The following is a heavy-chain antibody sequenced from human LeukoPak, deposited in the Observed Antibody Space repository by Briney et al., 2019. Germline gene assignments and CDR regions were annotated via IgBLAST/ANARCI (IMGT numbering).Heavy chain of an antibody. J-gene: IGHJ4*02. V-gene: IGHV1-2*06. Sequence: ASVKVSCKASGYTFTGYYMHWVRQAPGQGLEWMGRINPNSGGTNYAQKFQGRVTMTRDTSISTACMELSRLRSDDTAVYYCARVAVGAIGLFDYWGQGTLVTVSS. D-gene: IGHD1-26*01. CDR1: GYTFTGYY. CDR2: INPNSGGT. CDR3: ARVAVGAIGLFDY.